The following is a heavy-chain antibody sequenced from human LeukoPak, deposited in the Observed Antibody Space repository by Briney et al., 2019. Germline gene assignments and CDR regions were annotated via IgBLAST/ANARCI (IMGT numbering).Heavy chain of an antibody. D-gene: IGHD5-18*01. V-gene: IGHV4-61*01. J-gene: IGHJ4*02. CDR2: IYYSGST. CDR3: ARGIQLPRRFDS. CDR1: GGSVSSGSYY. Sequence: SETLSLTCTVSGGSVSSGSYYWSWIRQPPGKGLEWIGYIYYSGSTNYNPSLKSRVTISVDTSKNQFSLKLSSVTAADTAVYFCARGIQLPRRFDSWGQGTLVTVSS.